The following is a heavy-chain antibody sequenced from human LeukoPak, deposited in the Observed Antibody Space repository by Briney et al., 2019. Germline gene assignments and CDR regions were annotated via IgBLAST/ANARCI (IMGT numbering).Heavy chain of an antibody. V-gene: IGHV4-39*01. CDR2: ISYSGST. Sequence: PSETLSLTCTVSGGSISSSSYYWGWIRQPPGKGLEWTGSISYSGSTSYNPSFKSRVTMSVDTSKNQFSLNLISVTAADTAVYYCARLLSTGTGGRGYCDYWGQGTLVTVST. CDR3: ARLLSTGTGGRGYCDY. D-gene: IGHD1-1*01. J-gene: IGHJ4*02. CDR1: GGSISSSSYY.